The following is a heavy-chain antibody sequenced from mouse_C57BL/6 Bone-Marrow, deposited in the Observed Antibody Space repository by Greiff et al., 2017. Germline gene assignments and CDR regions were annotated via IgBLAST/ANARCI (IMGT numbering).Heavy chain of an antibody. CDR1: GYIFTEYT. J-gene: IGHJ2*01. CDR2: FYPGSGSI. CDR3: ARHERYYDYEGYVDY. V-gene: IGHV1-62-2*01. D-gene: IGHD2-4*01. Sequence: QVQLQQSGAELVKPGASVKLSCKASGYIFTEYTIHWVKQRSGQGLEWIGWFYPGSGSIKYNERFKDKATLTADKSSNTVYMGLSRLTSEDSAVYFCARHERYYDYEGYVDYWDQGTTLTVSS.